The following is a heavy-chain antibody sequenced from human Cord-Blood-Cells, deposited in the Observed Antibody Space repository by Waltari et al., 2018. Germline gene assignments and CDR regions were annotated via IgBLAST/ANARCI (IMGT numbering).Heavy chain of an antibody. Sequence: QLQLQESGPGLVKPSETLSLTCTVSGGSISSSSYYWGWIRQPPGKGLEWIGSIYYSGSTYYNPSLKGRVTISVETSKNQFSLKLSSVTAADTAVYYCARGLLLWFGELSRMDAFDIWGQGTMVTVSS. CDR2: IYYSGST. V-gene: IGHV4-39*01. J-gene: IGHJ3*02. CDR1: GGSISSSSYY. D-gene: IGHD3-10*01. CDR3: ARGLLLWFGELSRMDAFDI.